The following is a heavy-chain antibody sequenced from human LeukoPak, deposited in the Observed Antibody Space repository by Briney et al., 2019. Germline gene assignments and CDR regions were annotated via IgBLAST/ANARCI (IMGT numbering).Heavy chain of an antibody. CDR2: FDTEEDET. J-gene: IGHJ3*02. D-gene: IGHD3-16*01. Sequence: ASGTVSCSVSGYTLTELSMHMVRQAPGKGLEWMGGFDTEEDETIYAQMFTGRVTLTEDTYTATDYMELSSLRSEDTAVYYCSTEPRGNVDADEIWGQGTMVTVSS. CDR1: GYTLTELS. V-gene: IGHV1-24*01. CDR3: STEPRGNVDADEI.